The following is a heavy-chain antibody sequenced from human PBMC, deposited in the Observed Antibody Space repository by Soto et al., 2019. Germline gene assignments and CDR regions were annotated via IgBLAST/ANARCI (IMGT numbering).Heavy chain of an antibody. CDR1: GYTFTGYY. CDR3: ARVLGYFDWLSAGYYYYYYMDV. V-gene: IGHV1-2*04. Sequence: ASVKVSCKASGYTFTGYYMHWVRQAPGQGLEWMGWINPNSGGTNYAQKFQGWVTMTRDTSISTAYMELRSLRSDDTAVYYCARVLGYFDWLSAGYYYYYYMDVWGKGTTVTVSS. J-gene: IGHJ6*03. CDR2: INPNSGGT. D-gene: IGHD3-9*01.